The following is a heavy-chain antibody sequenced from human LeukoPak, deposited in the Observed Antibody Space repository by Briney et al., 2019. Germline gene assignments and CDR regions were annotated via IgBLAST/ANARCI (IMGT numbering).Heavy chain of an antibody. CDR3: AKDLGRRSGYYSSDY. J-gene: IGHJ4*02. D-gene: IGHD3-3*01. CDR2: ISGSGGST. CDR1: GFTFSSYA. V-gene: IGHV3-23*01. Sequence: GGSLRLSCAASGFTFSSYAMSWVRQAPGKGLEWVSAISGSGGSTYYADSVKGRFTISRDNSKNTLYLQMNSLRVEDTAVYYCAKDLGRRSGYYSSDYWGQGTLVTVSS.